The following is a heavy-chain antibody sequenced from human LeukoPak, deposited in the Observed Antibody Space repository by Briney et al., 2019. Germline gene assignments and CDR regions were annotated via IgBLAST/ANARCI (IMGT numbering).Heavy chain of an antibody. CDR2: IYPGDSDI. D-gene: IGHD5-18*01. J-gene: IGHJ5*02. V-gene: IGHV5-51*01. Sequence: GESLQISCKGSGYSFTTYWIGWVRQMPGKGLEWMGIIYPGDSDIRYSPSFQGQVTISADKSINTAYLQWSSLKASDTAMYYCARLTPGYSYENWFDPWGQGTLVTVSS. CDR3: ARLTPGYSYENWFDP. CDR1: GYSFTTYW.